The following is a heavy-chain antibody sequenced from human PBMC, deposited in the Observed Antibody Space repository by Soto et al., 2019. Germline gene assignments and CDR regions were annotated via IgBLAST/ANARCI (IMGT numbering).Heavy chain of an antibody. J-gene: IGHJ6*02. Sequence: EVQLVQSGAEVKKPGESLRISCKGSGYSFPSYWISWVRQMPGKGLEWMGRIDPSDSYTNYSPSFQGHVTISADKSISTAYLQWSSLKASDTAMYYWARTAMQSRGYSYAHGGMDVCGQGTTVTVSS. CDR2: IDPSDSYT. CDR3: ARTAMQSRGYSYAHGGMDV. CDR1: GYSFPSYW. D-gene: IGHD5-18*01. V-gene: IGHV5-10-1*01.